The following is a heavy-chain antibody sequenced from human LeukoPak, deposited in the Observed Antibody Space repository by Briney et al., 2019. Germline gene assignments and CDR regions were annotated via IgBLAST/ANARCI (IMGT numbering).Heavy chain of an antibody. V-gene: IGHV4-34*01. CDR2: INHSGST. J-gene: IGHJ2*01. D-gene: IGHD3-9*01. Sequence: SETLSLTCAVYGGSFSGYYGSWIRQPPGKGLEWIGEINHSGSTNYNPSLKSRVTISVDTSKNQFSLKLSSVTAADTAVYYCARTGNILTGSRYFDLWGRGTLVTVSS. CDR1: GGSFSGYY. CDR3: ARTGNILTGSRYFDL.